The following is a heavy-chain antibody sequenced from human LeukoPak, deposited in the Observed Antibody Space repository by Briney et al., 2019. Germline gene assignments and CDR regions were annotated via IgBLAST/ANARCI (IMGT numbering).Heavy chain of an antibody. J-gene: IGHJ6*02. D-gene: IGHD6-13*01. CDR3: ARGGRSSPPVDYGMDV. CDR2: ISYDGSNK. V-gene: IGHV3-30-3*01. Sequence: PGRSLRLSCAASGFTFSSYAMHWVRQAPGKGREWVAVISYDGSNKYYADSVKGRFTISRDNSKNTLYLQMNSLRAEDTAVYYCARGGRSSPPVDYGMDVWGQGTTVTVSS. CDR1: GFTFSSYA.